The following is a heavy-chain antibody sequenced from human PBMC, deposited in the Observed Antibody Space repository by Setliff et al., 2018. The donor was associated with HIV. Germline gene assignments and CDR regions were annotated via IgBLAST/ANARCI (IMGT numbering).Heavy chain of an antibody. D-gene: IGHD6-13*01. CDR2: IYPITSDT. J-gene: IGHJ4*02. CDR3: ARHGIAAAYGEGGTFDN. V-gene: IGHV5-51*01. CDR1: GYSFDTYW. Sequence: GESLTISCKGSGYSFDTYWIAWVRQLPGKGLEWMGIIYPITSDTRYSPSFEGQVTLSVDRSNSTAYLQWSSLQASDTAMYYCARHGIAAAYGEGGTFDNWGQGTLVTVSS.